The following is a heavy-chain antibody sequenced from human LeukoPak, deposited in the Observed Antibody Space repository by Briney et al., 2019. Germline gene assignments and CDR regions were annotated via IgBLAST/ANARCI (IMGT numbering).Heavy chain of an antibody. J-gene: IGHJ4*02. CDR2: ISWNTDLI. CDR3: TKSPSFTLGGGYLDS. CDR1: GFMFHDFV. Sequence: GGSLRLSCVGSGFMFHDFVMHWVRQVPGKGLEWVAGISWNTDLIGYADSVKGRFTISRDNDRNTLHLQMNSLKVEDMAFYYRTKSPSFTLGGGYLDSWGQGTLVTVSS. D-gene: IGHD3-22*01. V-gene: IGHV3-9*03.